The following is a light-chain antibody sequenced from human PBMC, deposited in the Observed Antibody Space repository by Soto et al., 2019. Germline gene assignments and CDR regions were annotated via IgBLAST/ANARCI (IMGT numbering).Light chain of an antibody. CDR2: DAS. V-gene: IGKV1-9*01. J-gene: IGKJ4*01. CDR3: PQLSRYPAT. Sequence: IQLTQSPSSLSASVGDRVTVTCRASDDITNYLAWYQQKAGKAPKLLIYDASTLYSGVPSRFSGSGSGTDFTLTISGLQPEDFATYYCPQLSRYPATVGVGTNVDSK. CDR1: DDITNY.